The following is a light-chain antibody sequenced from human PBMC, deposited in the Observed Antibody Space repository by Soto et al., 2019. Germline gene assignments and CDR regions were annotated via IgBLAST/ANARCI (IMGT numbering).Light chain of an antibody. CDR2: KAS. CDR3: QQYKSYPHT. Sequence: DIQLTQSPSTLSASVGDRVTITCRASQSINSWLAWYQQRPGKAPKLLIYKASSLQSGVPSRFSGSGSGTELTLTISRLQPDDFATYYCQQYKSYPHTFGQGTKLEIK. J-gene: IGKJ2*01. V-gene: IGKV1-5*03. CDR1: QSINSW.